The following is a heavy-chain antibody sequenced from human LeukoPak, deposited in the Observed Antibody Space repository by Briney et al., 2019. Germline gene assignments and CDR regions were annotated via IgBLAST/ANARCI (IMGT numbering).Heavy chain of an antibody. CDR1: GGSLSGSY. V-gene: IGHV4-34*01. D-gene: IGHD4-17*01. Sequence: SETLSLTCAVDGGSLSGSYWSWIRQSPGKGLEWIGEINHGGSTHYNPSLKSRVTISVDTSIQQFSLKLISVTAADTAMYFCARENYGDYPGLDYWGQGTLVTVST. J-gene: IGHJ4*02. CDR2: INHGGST. CDR3: ARENYGDYPGLDY.